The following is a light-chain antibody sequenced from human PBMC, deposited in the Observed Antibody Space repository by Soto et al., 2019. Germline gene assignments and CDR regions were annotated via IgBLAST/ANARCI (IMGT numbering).Light chain of an antibody. V-gene: IGKV3-20*01. J-gene: IGKJ2*02. CDR3: QQYGTSPGT. Sequence: EIVLTQSPGTLSLSPGDRATLSCRASQSVRSNFLAWYQQKPGQAPKLLISGASSRATGIPDRFSGSGSGTDFTLTISRLEPEDFALYSCQQYGTSPGTFGQGTMLEIK. CDR1: QSVRSNF. CDR2: GAS.